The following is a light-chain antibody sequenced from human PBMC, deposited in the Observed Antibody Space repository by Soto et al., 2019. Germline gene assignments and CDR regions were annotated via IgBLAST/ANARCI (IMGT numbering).Light chain of an antibody. CDR2: DVS. J-gene: IGLJ2*01. CDR3: NSYTGSSPVV. CDR1: SSDVGGYNS. V-gene: IGLV2-14*01. Sequence: ALTQPASVSGSPGQSITISCTGTSSDVGGYNSVSWYQQHPGKAPKLMIYDVSNRPSGVSNRISGSKSGNTASLTISGNHAEDEADYKWNSYTGSSPVVFGGGTKLTFL.